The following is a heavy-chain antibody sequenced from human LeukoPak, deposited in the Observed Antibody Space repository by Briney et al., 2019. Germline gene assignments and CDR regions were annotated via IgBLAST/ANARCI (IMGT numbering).Heavy chain of an antibody. CDR2: ISGSGGST. J-gene: IGHJ4*02. CDR3: AKRAPSTVTTGNFDY. CDR1: GFTFSSYE. V-gene: IGHV3-23*01. Sequence: PGGSLRLSCAASGFTFSSYEMNWVRQAPGKGLEWVSAISGSGGSTYYADSVKGRFTISRDNSKNTLYLQMNSLRAEDTAVYYCAKRAPSTVTTGNFDYWGQGTLVTVSS. D-gene: IGHD4-17*01.